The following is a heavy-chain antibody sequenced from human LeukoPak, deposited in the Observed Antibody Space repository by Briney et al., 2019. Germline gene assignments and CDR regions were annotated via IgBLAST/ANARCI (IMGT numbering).Heavy chain of an antibody. CDR1: GFTFMNYG. J-gene: IGHJ4*02. Sequence: GRSLRLSCEASGFTFMNYGMHWVRRAPGKGLEWVAVVWDDGSNKYYADSVKGRFTISRDNSKKTLYLQMNSLRAEDTAVYYCAKDRDTAMEIEYWGQGTLVTVSS. V-gene: IGHV3-33*06. CDR2: VWDDGSNK. CDR3: AKDRDTAMEIEY. D-gene: IGHD5-18*01.